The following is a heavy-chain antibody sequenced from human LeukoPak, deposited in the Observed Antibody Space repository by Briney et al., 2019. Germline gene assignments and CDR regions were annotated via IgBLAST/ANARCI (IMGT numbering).Heavy chain of an antibody. CDR3: ARVWYYGSGSYYNPWLDP. CDR1: GYTFTSYG. V-gene: IGHV1-18*01. D-gene: IGHD3-10*01. CDR2: ISVYNGNT. Sequence: ASVKVSCKASGYTFTSYGISWVRQAPGQGLEWMGWISVYNGNTNYAQKLQGRVTMTTDTSTSTAYMELRSLRSDDTAVYYCARVWYYGSGSYYNPWLDPWGQGTLVTVSS. J-gene: IGHJ5*02.